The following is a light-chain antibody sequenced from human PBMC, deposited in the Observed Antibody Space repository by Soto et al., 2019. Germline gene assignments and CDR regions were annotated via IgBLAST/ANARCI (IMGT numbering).Light chain of an antibody. CDR2: DAS. J-gene: IGKJ3*01. CDR1: QSVATS. Sequence: EIVLTQSPATLSLSPGERATLSCRASQSVATSLAWYQQKPGQAPRLLIYDASNRATGIPARLSGSGSGTDFTLTISSLEPEDFAVYYCQQRSNWPLFTFGPGTKVDI. V-gene: IGKV3-11*01. CDR3: QQRSNWPLFT.